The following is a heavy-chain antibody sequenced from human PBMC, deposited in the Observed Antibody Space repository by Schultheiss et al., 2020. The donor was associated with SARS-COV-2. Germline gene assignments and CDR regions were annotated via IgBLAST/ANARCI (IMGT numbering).Heavy chain of an antibody. CDR1: GGSISSYY. CDR3: ARLPRTEGIAARPGWFDP. V-gene: IGHV4-59*08. CDR2: IYYSGST. Sequence: SETLSLTCTVSGGSISSYYWSWIRQPPGKGLEWIGYIYYSGSTNYNPSLKSLVTISVDTSKNQFSLKLSSVTAADTAVYYCARLPRTEGIAARPGWFDPWGQGTLVTVSS. D-gene: IGHD6-6*01. J-gene: IGHJ5*02.